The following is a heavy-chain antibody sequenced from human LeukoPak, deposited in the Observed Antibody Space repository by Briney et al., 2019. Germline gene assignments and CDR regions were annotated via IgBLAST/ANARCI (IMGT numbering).Heavy chain of an antibody. Sequence: PSETLSLTCTVSGYSISIGYYWGWIRQSPGKGLEWIGSIYHSGSTYYNPSLKSRVTISVDKSKNQFSLKLSSVTAADTAVYYCWRSPAAGSDAFDIWGQGTMVTVSS. CDR3: WRSPAAGSDAFDI. CDR2: IYHSGST. V-gene: IGHV4-38-2*02. J-gene: IGHJ3*02. D-gene: IGHD2-2*01. CDR1: GYSISIGYY.